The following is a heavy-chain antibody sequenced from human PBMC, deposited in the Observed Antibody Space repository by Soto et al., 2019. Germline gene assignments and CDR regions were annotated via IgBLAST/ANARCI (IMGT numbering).Heavy chain of an antibody. D-gene: IGHD3-10*01. CDR1: GFTFNNYA. V-gene: IGHV3-23*01. CDR2: ISGGGDTT. J-gene: IGHJ4*02. Sequence: EVQLLESGGGLVQPGGSLRLSCAASGFTFNNYAMTWVRQAPGKGLEWVSAISGGGDTTSYEYSVKGRFTVSRDGSKNTLYLQMSSLRAEDTALYYCAKGRGGSGSLTPRVDFWGQGTLVTVSS. CDR3: AKGRGGSGSLTPRVDF.